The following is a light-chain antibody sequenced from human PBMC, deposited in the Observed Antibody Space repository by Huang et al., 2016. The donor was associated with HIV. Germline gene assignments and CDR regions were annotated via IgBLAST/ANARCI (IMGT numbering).Light chain of an antibody. V-gene: IGKV1-16*01. J-gene: IGKJ2*01. Sequence: DIQMTQSPSSLSVSVGDRVTITCRASQDVSEYLAWFQQKPGKAPKSLIYAASNLESGVPSRFSGRGSGTQFTLTISSLQPEDFVTYYCQQYEGYPRTFGQGTKLDIK. CDR2: AAS. CDR1: QDVSEY. CDR3: QQYEGYPRT.